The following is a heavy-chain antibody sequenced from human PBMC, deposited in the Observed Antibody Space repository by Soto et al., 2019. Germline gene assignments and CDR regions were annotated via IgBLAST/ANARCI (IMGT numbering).Heavy chain of an antibody. D-gene: IGHD3-10*01. Sequence: EVQLVESGGGLVQPGGSLRLSCAASGFTVSSNYMSWVRQAPGKGLEWVSVIYSGGSTYYADSVKGRFTISRDNTKNLQYLKNNSLSAETTADYYCAIYYYYYYYYMDVWGKGTTVTVSS. CDR1: GFTVSSNY. V-gene: IGHV3-66*01. CDR3: AIYYYYYYYYMDV. CDR2: IYSGGST. J-gene: IGHJ6*03.